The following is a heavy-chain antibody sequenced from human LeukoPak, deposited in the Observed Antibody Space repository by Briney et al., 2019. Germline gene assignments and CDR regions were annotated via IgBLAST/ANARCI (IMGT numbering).Heavy chain of an antibody. Sequence: PGGSLRLSCAASGFTFSSYAMHWVRQAPGKGLEYGSAISSNGGSTYYANSVKGRFTISRDNSKNTLYLQMGSLRAEDMAVYYCARAHGAASMSFDYWGQGTLVTVSS. CDR3: ARAHGAASMSFDY. CDR2: ISSNGGST. D-gene: IGHD2-15*01. J-gene: IGHJ4*02. CDR1: GFTFSSYA. V-gene: IGHV3-64*01.